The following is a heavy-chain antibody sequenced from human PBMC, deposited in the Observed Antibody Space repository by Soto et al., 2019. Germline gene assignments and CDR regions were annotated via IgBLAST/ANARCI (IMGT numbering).Heavy chain of an antibody. Sequence: QVQLVQSGAEVKKPGASVKVSCKASGYTFTSYAMPWVRQAPGQRLDWMGWINAGNGNTKYAQKFQDRVTITRDTSASTAYMERISLISEDTAVYYCARDLAGWTDYWGQGTLVTVSS. J-gene: IGHJ4*02. D-gene: IGHD6-19*01. CDR1: GYTFTSYA. CDR2: INAGNGNT. V-gene: IGHV1-3*01. CDR3: ARDLAGWTDY.